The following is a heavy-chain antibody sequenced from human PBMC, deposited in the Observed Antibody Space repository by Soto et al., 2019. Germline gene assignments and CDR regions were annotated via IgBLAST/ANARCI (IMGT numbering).Heavy chain of an antibody. V-gene: IGHV3-30*03. CDR1: GFTFSHYA. J-gene: IGHJ4*02. Sequence: QVQLVESGGGVVQPGRSLRLSCAASGFTFSHYAMHWVRQAPGKGLEWVALMSYDGSNEYYADSVKGRFTISRDNSKNTXXXXXXXXXXXXTAVYYXXXXGSHNFDYWGQGTLVTVSS. CDR2: MSYDGSNE. CDR3: XXXGSHNFDY. D-gene: IGHD3-10*01.